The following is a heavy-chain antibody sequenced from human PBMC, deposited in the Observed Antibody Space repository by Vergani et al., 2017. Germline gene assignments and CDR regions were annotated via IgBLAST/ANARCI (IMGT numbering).Heavy chain of an antibody. CDR1: GFTFSGSA. D-gene: IGHD2-2*01. CDR2: IRSKANSYAK. V-gene: IGHV3-73*02. J-gene: IGHJ4*02. CDR3: TSQPLGYCSSTSCYGEGY. Sequence: EVQLVESGGGLVQPGGSLKLSCAASGFTFSGSAMHWVRQASGKGLEWVGRIRSKANSYAKAYAASVKGRFTISRDDSKNTAYLQMNSLKTEDTAVYYCTSQPLGYCSSTSCYGEGYWGQGTLVTVSS.